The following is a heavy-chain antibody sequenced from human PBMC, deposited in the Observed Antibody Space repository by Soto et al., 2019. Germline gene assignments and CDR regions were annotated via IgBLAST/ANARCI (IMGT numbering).Heavy chain of an antibody. Sequence: KQSQTLSLTCAISGDSVSSNSAAWNWIRQSPSRGLEWLGRTYYRSKWYNDYAVSVKSRITINPDTSKNQFSLQLNSVTPEDTAVYYCARVTGFTSSRQNRYMDVWGKGTTVTVSS. D-gene: IGHD6-13*01. J-gene: IGHJ6*03. CDR2: TYYRSKWYN. V-gene: IGHV6-1*01. CDR1: GDSVSSNSAA. CDR3: ARVTGFTSSRQNRYMDV.